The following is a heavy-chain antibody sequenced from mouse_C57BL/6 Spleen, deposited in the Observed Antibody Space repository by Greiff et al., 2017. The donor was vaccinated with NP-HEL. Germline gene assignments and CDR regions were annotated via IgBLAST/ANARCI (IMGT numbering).Heavy chain of an antibody. V-gene: IGHV14-1*01. D-gene: IGHD2-4*01. J-gene: IGHJ2*01. CDR2: IDPEDGDT. Sequence: EVQLQQSGAELVRPGASVKLSCTASGFNIKDYYMHWVKQRPEQGLEWIGRIDPEDGDTEYAPKFQGKATMTADTSSNTAYLQLSSLTSEDTAVYYCTTDGGLRQYFDYWGQGTTLTVSS. CDR3: TTDGGLRQYFDY. CDR1: GFNIKDYY.